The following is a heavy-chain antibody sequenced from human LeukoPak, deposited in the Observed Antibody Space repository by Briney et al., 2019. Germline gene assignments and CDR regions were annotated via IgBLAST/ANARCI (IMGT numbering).Heavy chain of an antibody. J-gene: IGHJ3*02. V-gene: IGHV4-34*01. D-gene: IGHD3-22*01. Sequence: SETLSLTCAVYGGSFSGYYWSWIRQPPGKGPEWIGEINHSGSTNYNPSLKSRVTISVDTSKNQFSLKLSSVTAADTAVYFCARGPYSYDSSGAFDIWGQGTMVTVSS. CDR2: INHSGST. CDR1: GGSFSGYY. CDR3: ARGPYSYDSSGAFDI.